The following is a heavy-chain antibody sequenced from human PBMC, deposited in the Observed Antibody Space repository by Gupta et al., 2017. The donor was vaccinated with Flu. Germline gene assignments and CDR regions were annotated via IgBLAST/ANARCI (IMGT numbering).Heavy chain of an antibody. CDR2: ISASSSFI. Sequence: EVQLVESGGGLVKPGGSRSPSCAASGFTFSSYSMKWVRQAPGKGLEWVSSISASSSFIYYADSVKGRFTISRDNAKNSLYLQMNILRAEDTAIYYCARSWDYAGNPVYFDFWGQGTLVTVSS. V-gene: IGHV3-21*02. J-gene: IGHJ4*02. CDR1: GFTFSSYS. CDR3: ARSWDYAGNPVYFDF. D-gene: IGHD4-23*01.